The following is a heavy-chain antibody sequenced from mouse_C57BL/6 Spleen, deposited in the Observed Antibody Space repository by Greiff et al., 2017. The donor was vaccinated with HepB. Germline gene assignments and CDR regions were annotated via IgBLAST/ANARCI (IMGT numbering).Heavy chain of an antibody. CDR2: ISSGSSTI. CDR3: ARGRLTWFAY. D-gene: IGHD1-3*01. J-gene: IGHJ3*01. Sequence: EVQRVESGGGLVKPGGSLKLSCAASGFTFSDYGMHWVRQAPEKGLEWVAYISSGSSTIYYADTVKGRFTISRDNAKNTPFLQMTNLRSEDTARYYWARGRLTWFAYWGQGTLVTDSA. V-gene: IGHV5-17*01. CDR1: GFTFSDYG.